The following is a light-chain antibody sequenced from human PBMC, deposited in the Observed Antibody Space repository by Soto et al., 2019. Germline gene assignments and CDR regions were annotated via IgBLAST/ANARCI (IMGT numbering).Light chain of an antibody. CDR1: HSVTRY. Sequence: EIVLTQSPATLSLSPGERATLSCRASHSVTRYLAWYQQKPGQAPRLLIYDASNRATGIPARFTGSGSGTDFTLTISSLVPEDFAVYYCQQRSNWPTFGPGTKVDIK. CDR3: QQRSNWPT. V-gene: IGKV3-11*01. CDR2: DAS. J-gene: IGKJ3*01.